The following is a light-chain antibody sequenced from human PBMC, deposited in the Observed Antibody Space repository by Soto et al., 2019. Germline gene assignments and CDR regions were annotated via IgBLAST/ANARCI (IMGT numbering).Light chain of an antibody. V-gene: IGLV2-8*01. CDR3: SSYAASDSFVV. CDR1: SSDVGGYNY. CDR2: EVY. Sequence: QSALPQPPSASGSPGQSVTISCTGTSSDVGGYNYVSWYQHHPNKAPKLIIYEVYKRPSGVPDRFSGSKSGNTASLTVSGLQAEDEAEYYCSSYAASDSFVVFGGGTKLTVL. J-gene: IGLJ2*01.